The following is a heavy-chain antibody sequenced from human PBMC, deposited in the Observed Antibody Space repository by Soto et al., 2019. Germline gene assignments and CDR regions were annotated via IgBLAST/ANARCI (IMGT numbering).Heavy chain of an antibody. CDR3: ARVVGALGHWFDP. Sequence: SVKVSCKASGGTFSSYSINWVRQAPGQGLEWMGGIIPIFGTTKYARKFQGRVTITADESTSTAYMELRSLRSDDTAVYYCARVVGALGHWFDPWGQGTLVTVSS. D-gene: IGHD1-26*01. CDR2: IIPIFGTT. V-gene: IGHV1-69*13. J-gene: IGHJ5*02. CDR1: GGTFSSYS.